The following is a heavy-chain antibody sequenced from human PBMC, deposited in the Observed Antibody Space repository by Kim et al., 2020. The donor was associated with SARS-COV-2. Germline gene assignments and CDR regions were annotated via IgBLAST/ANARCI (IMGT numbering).Heavy chain of an antibody. J-gene: IGHJ4*02. CDR1: GFTFGVYW. V-gene: IGHV3-7*01. CDR3: VGATFDY. CDR2: IKPDGSET. D-gene: IGHD1-26*01. Sequence: GGSLRLSCAATGFTFGVYWMTWVRQAPGKGLEWVANIKPDGSETYYMDSVKGRFTISRDNAQNSLYLQMNSLRAEDTAVYYCVGATFDYWGQGTLGTISS.